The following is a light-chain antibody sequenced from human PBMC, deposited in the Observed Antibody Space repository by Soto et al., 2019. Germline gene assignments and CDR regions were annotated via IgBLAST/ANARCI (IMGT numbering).Light chain of an antibody. CDR3: AAWDDSLSAVL. CDR1: SSNIGTNY. CDR2: RNT. V-gene: IGLV1-47*01. J-gene: IGLJ2*01. Sequence: QSALTQPPSASGTPGLRVSISCSGSSSNIGTNYVYWYQQLPGTAPKLLIYRNTQRPSGVPDRFSGSKSGTSASLAISGLRSEDDGDYYCAAWDDSLSAVLLGGGTKVTVL.